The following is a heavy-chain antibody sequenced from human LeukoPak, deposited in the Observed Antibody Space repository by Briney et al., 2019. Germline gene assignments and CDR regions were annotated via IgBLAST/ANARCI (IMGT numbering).Heavy chain of an antibody. CDR2: ISGSGGST. V-gene: IGHV3-23*01. J-gene: IGHJ4*02. CDR3: AKDQERWLPTIGGDFDY. Sequence: GGSLRLSCAASGFTFSSYAMSWVRQAPGKGLEWVSAISGSGGSTYYADSVKGRFTISRDNSKNTLYLQMNSLRAEDTAVYYCAKDQERWLPTIGGDFDYWGQGTLVTVSS. CDR1: GFTFSSYA. D-gene: IGHD5-24*01.